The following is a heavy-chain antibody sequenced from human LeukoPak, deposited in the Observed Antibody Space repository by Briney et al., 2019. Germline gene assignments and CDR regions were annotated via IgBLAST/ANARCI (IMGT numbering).Heavy chain of an antibody. V-gene: IGHV3-21*01. CDR1: GFTFSDYG. CDR2: ISTTSSYI. CDR3: ARGPFTSISKYFDY. D-gene: IGHD2-2*01. Sequence: GGSLRLSCAASGFTFSDYGMSWVRQAPGKGLEWVSSISTTSSYIYYADSMKGRFTISRGNAKNSLYLQMNSLRAEDTAVYYCARGPFTSISKYFDYWGQGTLVTVSS. J-gene: IGHJ4*02.